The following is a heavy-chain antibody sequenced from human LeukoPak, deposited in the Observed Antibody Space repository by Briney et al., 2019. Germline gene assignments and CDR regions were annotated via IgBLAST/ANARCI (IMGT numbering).Heavy chain of an antibody. CDR3: ARGAGYYDILTGSYYYYYGMDV. D-gene: IGHD3-9*01. CDR2: MNPNSGNT. CDR1: GYTFTSYD. Sequence: ASVKVSCKAPGYTFTSYDINWVRQATGQGLEWTGWMNPNSGNTGYAQKFQGRVTMTRNTSISTAYMELSSLRSEDTAVYYCARGAGYYDILTGSYYYYYGMDVWGQGTMVTVSS. J-gene: IGHJ6*02. V-gene: IGHV1-8*01.